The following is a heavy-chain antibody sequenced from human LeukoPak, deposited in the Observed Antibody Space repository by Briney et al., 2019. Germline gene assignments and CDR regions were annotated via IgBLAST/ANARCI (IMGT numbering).Heavy chain of an antibody. J-gene: IGHJ3*02. V-gene: IGHV3-48*01. D-gene: IGHD1-1*01. CDR2: ISSSSSTI. CDR1: GFTFSSYS. Sequence: PGGSLRLSCAASGFTFSSYSMNWVLQAPGKGLEWVSYISSSSSTIYYADSVKGRFTISRDNAKNSLYLQMNSLRAEDTAVYYCAKQFLGYKELDIWGQGTMVTVSS. CDR3: AKQFLGYKELDI.